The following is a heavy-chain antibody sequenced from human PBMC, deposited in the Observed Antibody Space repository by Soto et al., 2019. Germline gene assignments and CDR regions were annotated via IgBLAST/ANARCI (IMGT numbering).Heavy chain of an antibody. CDR3: ARDILSGGAYPDS. Sequence: GGSLRLSCAASGFTFSGYTMNWVRQAPGKGLGWISSISSGSSYIYYAGSVKGRFTISRDNAGNSLFLKMKTLRADDTAVFYCARDILSGGAYPDSWGQGTKVTVPS. V-gene: IGHV3-21*01. D-gene: IGHD3-10*01. CDR1: GFTFSGYT. CDR2: ISSGSSYI. J-gene: IGHJ4*02.